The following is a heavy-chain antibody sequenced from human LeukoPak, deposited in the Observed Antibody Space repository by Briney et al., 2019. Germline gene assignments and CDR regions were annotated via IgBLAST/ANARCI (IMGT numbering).Heavy chain of an antibody. V-gene: IGHV3-30*18. CDR2: ISYDGSNK. Sequence: GGSLRLSCAASGFTFSSYGMPWVRQAPGKGLDWVAVISYDGSNKYYADSVKGRFTISRDNSKNTLYLQVNSLRAEDTAVYYCAKVRHYYDSSGYYWGVDYFDYWGQGTLVTVSS. J-gene: IGHJ4*02. CDR1: GFTFSSYG. D-gene: IGHD3-22*01. CDR3: AKVRHYYDSSGYYWGVDYFDY.